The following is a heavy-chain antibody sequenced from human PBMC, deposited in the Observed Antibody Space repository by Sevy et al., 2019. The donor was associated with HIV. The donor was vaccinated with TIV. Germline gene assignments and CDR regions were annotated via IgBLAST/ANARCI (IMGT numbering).Heavy chain of an antibody. CDR1: GFTFSNYW. Sequence: SLRLSCAASGFTFSNYWMSWVRQAPGKGLEWVANIKQDGSEKYYVDSVKGRFTISRDNAKNSLSLQMNSLRAGDTAMYYCARDKGQGWFDPWGQGTLVTVSS. CDR3: ARDKGQGWFDP. V-gene: IGHV3-7*01. CDR2: IKQDGSEK. J-gene: IGHJ5*02.